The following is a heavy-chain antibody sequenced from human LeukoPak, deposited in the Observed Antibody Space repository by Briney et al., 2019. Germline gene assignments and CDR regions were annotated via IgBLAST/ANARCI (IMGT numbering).Heavy chain of an antibody. CDR3: ARGEIQLWLNFDY. CDR2: MNPNSGNT. D-gene: IGHD5-18*01. Sequence: EASVKVSRKASGYTFTSYDINWVRQATGQGLEWMGWMNPNSGNTGYAQKFQGRVTMTRNTSISTAYMELSSLRSEDTAVYYCARGEIQLWLNFDYWGQGTLVTVSS. CDR1: GYTFTSYD. V-gene: IGHV1-8*01. J-gene: IGHJ4*02.